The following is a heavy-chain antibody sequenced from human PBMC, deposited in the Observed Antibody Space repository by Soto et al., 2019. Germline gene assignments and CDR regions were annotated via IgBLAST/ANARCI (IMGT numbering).Heavy chain of an antibody. Sequence: GGSLILSCAASGFTFSSYCMHWVRQAPGKGLEWVAVIWYDGSNKYYADSVKGRFTISRDNSKNTLYLQMNSLRAEDTAVYYCARGGGGYCSSTSCYKYYYYGMDVWGQGTTVTVSS. CDR2: IWYDGSNK. D-gene: IGHD2-2*03. J-gene: IGHJ6*02. CDR1: GFTFSSYC. CDR3: ARGGGGYCSSTSCYKYYYYGMDV. V-gene: IGHV3-33*01.